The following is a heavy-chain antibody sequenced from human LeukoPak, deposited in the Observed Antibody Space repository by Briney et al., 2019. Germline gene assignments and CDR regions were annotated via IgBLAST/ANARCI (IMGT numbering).Heavy chain of an antibody. CDR3: ARIPLGRTVGAFDI. CDR2: IYYSGST. CDR1: GGSISSDY. Sequence: SETLSLTCTVSGGSISSDYWSWIRQPPGKGLEWIGYIYYSGSTNYNPSLKSRVTISVDTSKNQFSLKLSSVTAADTAVYYCARIPLGRTVGAFDIWGQGTMVTVSS. D-gene: IGHD4-23*01. V-gene: IGHV4-59*01. J-gene: IGHJ3*02.